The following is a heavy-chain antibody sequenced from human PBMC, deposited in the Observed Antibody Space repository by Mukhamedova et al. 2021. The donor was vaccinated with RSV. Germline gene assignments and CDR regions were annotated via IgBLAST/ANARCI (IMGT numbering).Heavy chain of an antibody. D-gene: IGHD2-8*02. CDR3: VRHTDGHLWPFHD. CDR2: FPPFDSDT. CDR1: L. J-gene: IGHJ1*01. Sequence: LIGWVRQVPGKGLEWMGVFPPFDSDTRYNPSFQGQVTISADNSISTAYLQWSSLNASDPAIYYFVRHTDGHLWPFHDWGHGTLV. V-gene: IGHV5-51*01.